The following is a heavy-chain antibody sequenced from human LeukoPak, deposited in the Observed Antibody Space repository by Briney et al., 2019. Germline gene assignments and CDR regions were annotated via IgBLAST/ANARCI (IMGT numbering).Heavy chain of an antibody. V-gene: IGHV3-23*01. J-gene: IGHJ5*02. CDR2: ITVTGRNT. CDR1: GFTFSNYA. Sequence: GGSLRLSCAASGFTFSNYAMSWVRQAPGKGLEWVSTITVTGRNTYYAESVKGRFTISRDNSGNTLYLQMNSLRVDDTAVYYCAKRGYSYGLAWGQGTLVTVSS. D-gene: IGHD5-18*01. CDR3: AKRGYSYGLA.